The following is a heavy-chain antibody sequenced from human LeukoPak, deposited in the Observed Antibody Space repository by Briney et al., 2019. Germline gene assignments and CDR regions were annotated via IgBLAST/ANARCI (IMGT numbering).Heavy chain of an antibody. J-gene: IGHJ5*02. V-gene: IGHV4-59*11. CDR3: ARKFTIQGKTWFDP. CDR2: SYSSGNT. CDR1: AGSICGLY. D-gene: IGHD1-1*01. Sequence: SETLSHTCNVSAGSICGLYWCRLRQPPGKGLEWVGYSYSSGNTYYNPSLKSRVTISVDTSNNQFSLKLTSGLARKRPGISCARKFTIQGKTWFDPWGQGALVTVSS.